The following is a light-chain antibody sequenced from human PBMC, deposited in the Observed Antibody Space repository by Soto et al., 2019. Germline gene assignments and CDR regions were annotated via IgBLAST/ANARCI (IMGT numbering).Light chain of an antibody. J-gene: IGKJ2*03. CDR2: SAS. CDR3: QHGYVAPYS. Sequence: DIPMTQSPSSLSASIGDTVTITCRASQDINVYLNWYQQKPGEVPKLLIYSASTLHSGVPSRFTDSGSETDFTLTIRSLQPEDFATYYCQHGYVAPYSFGQGTKVDI. CDR1: QDINVY. V-gene: IGKV1-39*01.